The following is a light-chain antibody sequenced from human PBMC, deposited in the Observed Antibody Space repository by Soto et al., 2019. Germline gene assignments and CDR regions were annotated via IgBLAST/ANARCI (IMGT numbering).Light chain of an antibody. CDR2: DAS. Sequence: DIQMTQSPSTLSASVGDRVTITCRASQSISTWLAWYQQKPGKAPKLLIYDASSLESGVPSRFSGSGSGTEFTLTISSLQPEDFAIYYCQQSYSVPWTFAQGTKVDIK. CDR1: QSISTW. CDR3: QQSYSVPWT. V-gene: IGKV1-5*01. J-gene: IGKJ1*01.